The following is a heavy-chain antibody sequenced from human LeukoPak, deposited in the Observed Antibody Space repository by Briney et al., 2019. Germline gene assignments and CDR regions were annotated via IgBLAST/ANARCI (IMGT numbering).Heavy chain of an antibody. CDR3: AKVAKYYYGSETYYFFEH. J-gene: IGHJ4*02. V-gene: IGHV3-23*01. CDR2: ISGSGGGT. Sequence: GGSLRLSCAVSGFTFSSYAMNWVRQAPGKGLEWVSAISGSGGGTYYADSVKGRFTISRDKSKNSLYLQMNSLRVEDTAVYYCAKVAKYYYGSETYYFFEHWGQGTPVTASS. CDR1: GFTFSSYA. D-gene: IGHD3-10*01.